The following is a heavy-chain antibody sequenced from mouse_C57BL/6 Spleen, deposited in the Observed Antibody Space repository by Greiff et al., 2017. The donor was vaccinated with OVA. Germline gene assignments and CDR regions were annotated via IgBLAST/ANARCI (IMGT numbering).Heavy chain of an antibody. Sequence: QVQLQQPGAELVMPGASVKLSCKASGYTFTSYWMHWVKQRPGQGLEWIGEIDPSDSYTNYNQKFKGKSTLTVDKSSSTAYMQLSSLTSEDSAVDYCATQLRHYYAMDYWGQGTSVTVSS. J-gene: IGHJ4*01. V-gene: IGHV1-69*01. CDR3: ATQLRHYYAMDY. CDR1: GYTFTSYW. CDR2: IDPSDSYT. D-gene: IGHD3-2*02.